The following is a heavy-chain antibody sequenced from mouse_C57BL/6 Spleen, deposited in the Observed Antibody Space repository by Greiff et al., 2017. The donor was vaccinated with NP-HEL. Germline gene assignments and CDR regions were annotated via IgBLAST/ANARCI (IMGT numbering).Heavy chain of an antibody. Sequence: EVQLQQSGPELVKPGASVKISCKASGYTFTDYYMNWVKQSHGKSLEWIGDINPNNGGTSYNQKFKGKATLTVDKSSSTAYMELRSLTSEDSAVYYCARSYSYYAMDYWGQGTSVTVSS. CDR2: INPNNGGT. CDR1: GYTFTDYY. V-gene: IGHV1-26*01. J-gene: IGHJ4*01. CDR3: ARSYSYYAMDY. D-gene: IGHD2-12*01.